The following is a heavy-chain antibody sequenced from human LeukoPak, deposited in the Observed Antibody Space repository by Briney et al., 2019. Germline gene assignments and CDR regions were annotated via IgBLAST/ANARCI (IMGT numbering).Heavy chain of an antibody. Sequence: ASVKVSCTASGYTFTRYYMHWVRQAPGQGLEWMGWINPNSGGTNYAQKFQGRVTMTRDTSISTAYMELSRLRSDDTAVYYCARVSRDGATIAYFGYWGQETLVTVSS. CDR1: GYTFTRYY. V-gene: IGHV1-2*02. CDR3: ARVSRDGATIAYFGY. D-gene: IGHD1-26*01. J-gene: IGHJ4*02. CDR2: INPNSGGT.